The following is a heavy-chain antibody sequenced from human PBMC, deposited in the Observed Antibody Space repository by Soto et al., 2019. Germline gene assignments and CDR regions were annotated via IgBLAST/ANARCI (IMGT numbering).Heavy chain of an antibody. CDR1: GFTFSSYG. Sequence: QVQLVESGGGVVQRGRSLRLSCAASGFTFSSYGMHWVRQAPGKGLEWVAVISYDGSNKYYADSVKGRFTISRDNSKNTLYLQMNSLRAEDTAVYYCETRNNIWFGELPAFDIWGQGTMVTVSS. CDR3: ETRNNIWFGELPAFDI. CDR2: ISYDGSNK. V-gene: IGHV3-30*03. J-gene: IGHJ3*02. D-gene: IGHD3-10*01.